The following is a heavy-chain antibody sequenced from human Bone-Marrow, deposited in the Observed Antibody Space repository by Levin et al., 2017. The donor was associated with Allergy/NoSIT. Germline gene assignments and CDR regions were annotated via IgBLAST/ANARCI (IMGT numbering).Heavy chain of an antibody. CDR1: GFIFDNYG. CDR2: ISFDGGKK. D-gene: IGHD3-10*01. Sequence: GGSLRLSCAVSGFIFDNYGMHWVRQAPGKGLDWVAVISFDGGKKLYADSVKGRFVVSRDNSKNMVYLQMSSLRAEDTAIYYCAKDRGGDSVSAYGGIDNWGQGTLVTVSS. J-gene: IGHJ4*02. V-gene: IGHV3-30*18. CDR3: AKDRGGDSVSAYGGIDN.